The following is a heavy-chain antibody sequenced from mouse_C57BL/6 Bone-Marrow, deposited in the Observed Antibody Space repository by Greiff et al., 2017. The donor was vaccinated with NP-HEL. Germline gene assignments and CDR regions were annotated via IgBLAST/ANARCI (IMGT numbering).Heavy chain of an antibody. Sequence: QVQLKQPGAELVRPGSSVKLSCKASGYWMDWVKQRPGQGLEWIGNIYPSDSETHYNQKFKDKATLTVDKSSSTAYMQLSSLTSEDSAVYYCARTIDYYGSWFAYWGQGTLVTVSA. CDR3: ARTIDYYGSWFAY. CDR1: GYW. D-gene: IGHD1-1*01. V-gene: IGHV1-61*01. CDR2: IYPSDSET. J-gene: IGHJ3*01.